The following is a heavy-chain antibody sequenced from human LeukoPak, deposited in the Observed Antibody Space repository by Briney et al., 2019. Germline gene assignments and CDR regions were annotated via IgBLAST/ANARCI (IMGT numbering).Heavy chain of an antibody. CDR2: ISSSSSTI. V-gene: IGHV3-48*01. Sequence: GGSLRLSCAASGVTFSSYSMNWVRQAPGKGLEWISSISSSSSTIYYADSVKGRFTISRDNAKNSLYLQMNSLRAEDTAVYYCARDLIAVAGTSEFDYWGQGTLVTVSS. CDR3: ARDLIAVAGTSEFDY. J-gene: IGHJ4*02. CDR1: GVTFSSYS. D-gene: IGHD6-19*01.